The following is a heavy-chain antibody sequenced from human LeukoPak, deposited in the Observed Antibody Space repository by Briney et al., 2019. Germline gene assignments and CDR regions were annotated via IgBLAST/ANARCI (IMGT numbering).Heavy chain of an antibody. D-gene: IGHD3-22*01. CDR1: GYSISSGYY. V-gene: IGHV4-38-2*02. CDR2: IYHSGST. CDR3: ASVDGYYYDSSGFLEVDY. Sequence: SETLSLTCTVSGYSISSGYYWGWIRQPPGKGPEWIGSIYHSGSTYYNPSLKSRVTISVDTSKNQFSLKLSYVTAADTAVYYCASVDGYYYDSSGFLEVDYWGQGTLVTVSS. J-gene: IGHJ4*02.